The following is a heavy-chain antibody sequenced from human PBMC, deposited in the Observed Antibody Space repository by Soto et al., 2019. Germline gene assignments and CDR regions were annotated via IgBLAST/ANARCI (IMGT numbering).Heavy chain of an antibody. J-gene: IGHJ6*02. V-gene: IGHV1-69*13. CDR2: IIPIFGTA. CDR1: GGTFSSYA. CDR3: ARAEPAAMWGIERIQYGMDV. Sequence: ASVKVSCKASGGTFSSYAISWVRQAPGQGLEWMGGIIPIFGTANYAQKFQGRVTITADESTSTAYMELSSLRSEDTAVYYCARAEPAAMWGIERIQYGMDVWGQGTTVTVSS. D-gene: IGHD2-2*01.